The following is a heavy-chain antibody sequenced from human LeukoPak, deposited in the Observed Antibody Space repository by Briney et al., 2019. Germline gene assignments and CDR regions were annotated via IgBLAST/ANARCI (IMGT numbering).Heavy chain of an antibody. CDR2: INHSGST. CDR3: ARRGGTYYDYVCGSYRWQYYFDY. J-gene: IGHJ4*02. V-gene: IGHV4-34*01. Sequence: SETLSLTCAVYGGSFSGYYWSWIRQPPGKGLEWIGEINHSGSTNYNPSLKSRVTISVDTSKNQFSLKLSSVTAADTAVYYCARRGGTYYDYVCGSYRWQYYFDYWGQGTLVTVSS. CDR1: GGSFSGYY. D-gene: IGHD3-16*02.